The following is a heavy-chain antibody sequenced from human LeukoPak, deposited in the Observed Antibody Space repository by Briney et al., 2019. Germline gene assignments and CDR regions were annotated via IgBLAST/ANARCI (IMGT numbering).Heavy chain of an antibody. Sequence: GGSLRLSCVASGFSFSSYVMNWVRQAPGTGLEWVSSISSSATYIYYADSLKGRFTISRDNSKNTLYLQMNSLRAEDTAVYYCAREFYYYDSSGPPFDYWGQGTLVTVSS. CDR3: AREFYYYDSSGPPFDY. CDR1: GFSFSSYV. J-gene: IGHJ4*02. CDR2: ISSSATYI. V-gene: IGHV3-21*01. D-gene: IGHD3-22*01.